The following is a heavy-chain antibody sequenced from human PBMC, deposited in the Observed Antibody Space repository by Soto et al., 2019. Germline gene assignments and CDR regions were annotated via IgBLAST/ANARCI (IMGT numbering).Heavy chain of an antibody. V-gene: IGHV3-23*01. CDR3: AKQRAGYGSGSDTFYFDF. J-gene: IGHJ4*02. Sequence: EVQLLVSGGGLVQPGGSLRLSCSTSGFTFSTYAMNWVRQAPGKGLEWVSALSGSGGTTYYADSVRGRFTISRDYSKNTLFMQMSSLRAEDTALYYCAKQRAGYGSGSDTFYFDFWGQGTLVTVSS. CDR2: LSGSGGTT. CDR1: GFTFSTYA. D-gene: IGHD3-10*01.